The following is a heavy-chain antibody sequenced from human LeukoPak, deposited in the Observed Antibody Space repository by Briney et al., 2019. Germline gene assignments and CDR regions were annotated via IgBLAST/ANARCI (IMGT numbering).Heavy chain of an antibody. CDR2: IKQDGSEE. CDR3: ARNSLTRFGGYDSWSGDFDY. D-gene: IGHD3-3*01. Sequence: GGSLRLSCAASGFTFSSYWMSWVRQAPGKGLEWVANIKQDGSEEYYVDSVKGRFTISRDNAKNSLYLQMNSLRAEDTAVYYCARNSLTRFGGYDSWSGDFDYWGQGTLVTVSS. J-gene: IGHJ4*02. CDR1: GFTFSSYW. V-gene: IGHV3-7*01.